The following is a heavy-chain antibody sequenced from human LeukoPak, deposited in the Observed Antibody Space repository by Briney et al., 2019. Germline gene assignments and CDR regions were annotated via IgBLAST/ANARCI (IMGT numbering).Heavy chain of an antibody. Sequence: SQTLSLTCTVSGGSISSGGYYWSWIRQPPGKGLEWIGYIYHSGSTYYNPSLKSRVTISVDRSKNQFSLKLSSVTAADTAVYYCARAGGSYWGVDYWGQGTLVTVSS. CDR1: GGSISSGGYY. CDR2: IYHSGST. V-gene: IGHV4-30-2*01. D-gene: IGHD1-26*01. J-gene: IGHJ4*02. CDR3: ARAGGSYWGVDY.